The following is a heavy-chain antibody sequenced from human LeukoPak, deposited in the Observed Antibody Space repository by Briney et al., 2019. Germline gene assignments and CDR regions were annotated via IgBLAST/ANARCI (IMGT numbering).Heavy chain of an antibody. J-gene: IGHJ4*02. V-gene: IGHV3-23*01. CDR3: AKESRIVGATRGFDY. CDR1: GFTFSTYA. CDR2: IVDNGGAT. D-gene: IGHD1-26*01. Sequence: GGSLRLSCAASGFTFSTYAMSWVRQAPGKGLEWVSAIVDNGGATYYADSVKGRFTISRDNSKNTLYLQMSSLRAEDTALYYCAKESRIVGATRGFDYWGQGTLVTVSS.